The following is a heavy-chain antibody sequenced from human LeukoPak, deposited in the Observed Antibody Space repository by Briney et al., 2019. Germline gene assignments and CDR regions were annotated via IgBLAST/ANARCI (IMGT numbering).Heavy chain of an antibody. V-gene: IGHV3-30*04. CDR3: ARVGRVSIYPSYMDV. CDR2: ISDDGRDI. CDR1: GFTFSTSP. J-gene: IGHJ6*03. Sequence: GGSLRLSCEASGFTFSTSPMHWVRQTPDKGLEWVAVISDDGRDIYYADSVKGRFTISRDNSKNTLYLQMNSLSPEDTAVVYCARVGRVSIYPSYMDVWGKGTTVTVSS. D-gene: IGHD6-6*01.